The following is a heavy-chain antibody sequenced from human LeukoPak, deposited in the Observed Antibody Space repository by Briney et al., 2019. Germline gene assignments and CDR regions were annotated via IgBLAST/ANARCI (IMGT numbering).Heavy chain of an antibody. V-gene: IGHV3-23*01. Sequence: GGSLRLSCAASGFTFSSYAITWVRQAPGKGLKWVSTITSVDGNTYTDDSAKGRCTVSRDDATNTLYLQMNSLRAEDTAVYYCAKDGGLWVSAHWGDSWGRGTLVTVSS. CDR1: GFTFSSYA. J-gene: IGHJ4*02. CDR2: ITSVDGNT. CDR3: AKDGGLWVSAHWGDS. D-gene: IGHD7-27*01.